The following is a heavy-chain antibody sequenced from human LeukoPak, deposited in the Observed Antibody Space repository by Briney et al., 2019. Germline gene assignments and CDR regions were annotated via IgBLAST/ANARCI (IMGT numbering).Heavy chain of an antibody. D-gene: IGHD2-2*01. Sequence: TGGSLRLSCAASGFTFSSYGMSWVRQAPGKGLEWVSSISSSSSYIYYADSVKGRFTISRDNAKDSLYLQMNSLRAEDTAVYYCASAFQYCSSTSCYGGPLDYWGQGTLVTVSS. CDR1: GFTFSSYG. CDR3: ASAFQYCSSTSCYGGPLDY. CDR2: ISSSSSYI. V-gene: IGHV3-21*01. J-gene: IGHJ4*02.